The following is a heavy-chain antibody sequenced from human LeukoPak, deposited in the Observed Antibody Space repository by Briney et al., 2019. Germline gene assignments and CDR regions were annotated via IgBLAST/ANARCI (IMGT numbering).Heavy chain of an antibody. J-gene: IGHJ6*02. CDR3: GSPILGGGHGDV. D-gene: IGHD2-15*01. CDR2: INEDGGAR. V-gene: IGHV3-7*05. CDR1: GFTVSQYW. Sequence: GGSLRLSCAAPGFTVSQYWMSWVRQAPGKGLEWVANINEDGGARYYVDSVEGRFTISRDNAKDSLYLQMNSLRAEDTAVYYCGSPILGGGHGDVWGQGTTVTVSS.